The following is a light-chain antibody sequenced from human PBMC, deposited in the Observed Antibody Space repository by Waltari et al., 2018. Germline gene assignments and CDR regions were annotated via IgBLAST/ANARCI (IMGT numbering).Light chain of an antibody. J-gene: IGLJ3*02. Sequence: QSALTQPPSVSGSPGQSVTISCTGTSSYVGGYNFVSWYLQHPGKAPKLMIYDVTKRPSGVPDRFSGSKSDNTASLTISGLQAEDEADYYCCSYAGTYTWVFGGGTKVTVL. CDR2: DVT. CDR3: CSYAGTYTWV. V-gene: IGLV2-11*01. CDR1: SSYVGGYNF.